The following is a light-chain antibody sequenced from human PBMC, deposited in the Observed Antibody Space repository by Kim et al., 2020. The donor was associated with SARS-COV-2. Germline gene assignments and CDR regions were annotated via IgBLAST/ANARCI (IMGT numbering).Light chain of an antibody. CDR3: QQYNELPLT. V-gene: IGKV3-15*01. J-gene: IGKJ4*01. CDR1: QSVSSN. Sequence: EIVMTQSPATLSVSPGERATLSCRASQSVSSNLAWYQLKPGQAPRLLIYGASTKVTGIPARFSGSGSGTEFILSISSLQSEDCAVYYCQQYNELPLTFGGGTKVDIK. CDR2: GAS.